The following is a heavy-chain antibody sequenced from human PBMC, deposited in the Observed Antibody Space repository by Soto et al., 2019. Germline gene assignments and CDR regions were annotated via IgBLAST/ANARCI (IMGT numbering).Heavy chain of an antibody. CDR2: VYYTETT. CDR3: ARDLAAVPRAFDY. D-gene: IGHD6-13*01. V-gene: IGHV4-59*01. Sequence: LSLTCTVSGGSISSYFYIWVRQPPGKGLEWIGSVYYTETTDYNPSLKSRVTISVDTSKTQFSLNLRSVTAADTAVYYCARDLAAVPRAFDYWGRGTLVTVSS. CDR1: GGSISSYF. J-gene: IGHJ4*02.